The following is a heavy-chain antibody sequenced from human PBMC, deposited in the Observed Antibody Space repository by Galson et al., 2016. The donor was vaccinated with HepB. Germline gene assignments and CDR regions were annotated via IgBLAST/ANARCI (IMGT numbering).Heavy chain of an antibody. D-gene: IGHD2-8*01. J-gene: IGHJ6*02. CDR1: QFTFNMYS. CDR2: INGTGTVI. Sequence: SLRLSCAASQFTFNMYSMAWVRQAPGKGLEWVSSINGTGTVIYYADSVRGRFTISRDNSKNMLYLHMSSPSPEDTAVYFCAKPLSNDILRGSGLHVWGRGTTVTVSS. CDR3: AKPLSNDILRGSGLHV. V-gene: IGHV3-23*01.